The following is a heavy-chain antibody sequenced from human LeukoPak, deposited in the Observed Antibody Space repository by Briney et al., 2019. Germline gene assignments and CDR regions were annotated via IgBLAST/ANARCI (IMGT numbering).Heavy chain of an antibody. CDR1: GDFLSSRDYI. J-gene: IGHJ5*02. Sequence: SETLTLTCTVSGDFLSSRDYIWNWIRQPLGKGLEYIGFVSDSETHYNPSLKSRVTISLDTSKNQFSLKLTSVTAADTAIYYCATDIISGDGYHYGAWGQGTLVTVSS. CDR3: ATDIISGDGYHYGA. D-gene: IGHD5-24*01. V-gene: IGHV4-61*08. CDR2: VSDSET.